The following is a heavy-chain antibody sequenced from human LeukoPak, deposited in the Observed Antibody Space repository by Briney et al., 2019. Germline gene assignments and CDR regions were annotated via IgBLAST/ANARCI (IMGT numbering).Heavy chain of an antibody. CDR2: INPNSGRT. V-gene: IGHV1-2*06. CDR3: ARGGGWFDP. Sequence: WMGLINPNSGRTNYAQKFQGRVTITRDTSISTAYMELSRLRSDDTAVYYCARGGGWFDPWGQGTLVTVSS. D-gene: IGHD3-16*01. J-gene: IGHJ5*02.